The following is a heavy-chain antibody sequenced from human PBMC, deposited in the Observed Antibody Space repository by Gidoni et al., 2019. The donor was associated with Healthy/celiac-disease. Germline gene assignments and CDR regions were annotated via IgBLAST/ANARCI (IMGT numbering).Heavy chain of an antibody. CDR3: ARGRRYYDSSGYSYEYYFDY. CDR2: INHSGCT. D-gene: IGHD3-22*01. V-gene: IGHV4-34*01. J-gene: IGHJ4*02. CDR1: GGSFSGYY. Sequence: QMQLQQWGAGLLHPSETLSLTFAVYGGSFSGYYWCWIRQLPGKGLEWIGEINHSGCTNYNTYIKSRVNKSVETAKNQFALKLSSVTAEDTSVYYWARGRRYYDSSGYSYEYYFDYWGQGTLVTVSS.